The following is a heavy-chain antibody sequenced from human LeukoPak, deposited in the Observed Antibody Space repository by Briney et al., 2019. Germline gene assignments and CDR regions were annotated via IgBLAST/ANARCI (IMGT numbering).Heavy chain of an antibody. CDR3: AELGITMIGGV. CDR2: ISSSGSTI. Sequence: GGSLRLSCAPSGFTLSSYEMNWVRQVPGKGWEWVSNISSSGSTIYYADSVTGRFTISRDNAKNSLYLQMNSLRAEDTAVYYCAELGITMIGGVWGKGTTVTISS. J-gene: IGHJ6*04. D-gene: IGHD3-10*02. V-gene: IGHV3-48*03. CDR1: GFTLSSYE.